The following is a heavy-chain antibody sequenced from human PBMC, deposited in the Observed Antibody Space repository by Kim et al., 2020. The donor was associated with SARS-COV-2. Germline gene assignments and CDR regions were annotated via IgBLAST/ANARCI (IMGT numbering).Heavy chain of an antibody. J-gene: IGHJ5*02. CDR1: GFTFRHAW. D-gene: IGHD1-1*01. CDR2: VKSYSDGGTT. CDR3: TTEEQWRA. V-gene: IGHV3-15*01. Sequence: GGSLRLSCVASGFTFRHAWMSWVRQAPGKGLEWVGRVKSYSDGGTTDYNPHVTGRFTISRDDSKNTLYLQMNSLISEDTGTYYCTTEEQWRAWGQGTLVT.